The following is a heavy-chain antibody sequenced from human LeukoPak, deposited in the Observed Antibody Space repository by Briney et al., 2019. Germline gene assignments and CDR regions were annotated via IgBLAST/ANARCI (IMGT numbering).Heavy chain of an antibody. D-gene: IGHD1-7*01. Sequence: SVKISCKASGYTFNSYGISWVRQAPGQGLEWMGAIIPILRSANYAQRFQGRGTITTDESTRTVYMELSSLRNEDTAVYFCARDRANIGTPLKAFDIWGQGTMVTVSS. CDR2: IIPILRSA. V-gene: IGHV1-69*05. CDR3: ARDRANIGTPLKAFDI. CDR1: GYTFNSYG. J-gene: IGHJ3*02.